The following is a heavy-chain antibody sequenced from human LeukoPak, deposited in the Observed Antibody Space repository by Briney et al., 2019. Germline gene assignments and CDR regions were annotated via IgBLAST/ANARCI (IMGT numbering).Heavy chain of an antibody. D-gene: IGHD6-25*01. V-gene: IGHV1-2*02. CDR2: INPNSGGT. Sequence: ASVKVSCKASGYTFSGYYMHWVRQAPGQGLEWMGWINPNSGGTNYAQKFQGRVTMTRDTSISTAYMELSRLRSDDTAVYYCARDLDSSGDWFDPWGQGTLVTVSS. J-gene: IGHJ5*02. CDR1: GYTFSGYY. CDR3: ARDLDSSGDWFDP.